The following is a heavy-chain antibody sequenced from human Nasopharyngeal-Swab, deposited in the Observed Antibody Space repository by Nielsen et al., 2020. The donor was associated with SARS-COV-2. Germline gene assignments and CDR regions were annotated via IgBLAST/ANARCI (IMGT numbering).Heavy chain of an antibody. Sequence: GESLKISCAASGFTFSSYWMSWVRQAPGKGLEWVANIKQDGSEKYYVDSVKGRFTISRDNAKNSLYLQMNSLRAEDTAVYYCASARPTLDVWGQGTTVTVSS. V-gene: IGHV3-7*01. CDR1: GFTFSSYW. J-gene: IGHJ6*02. CDR2: IKQDGSEK. CDR3: ASARPTLDV.